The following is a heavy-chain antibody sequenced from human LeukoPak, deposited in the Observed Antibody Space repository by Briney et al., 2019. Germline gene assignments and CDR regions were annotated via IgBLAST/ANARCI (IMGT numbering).Heavy chain of an antibody. J-gene: IGHJ5*02. D-gene: IGHD3-22*01. Sequence: GGSLRLSCAASGFTFNSYAMTWVRQAPGKGLEWVSAISGGGVNTYYADSVKGRFTISRDNSKNMLYLQMNSLRAEDTAVYYCAKTLGYSGYLSPWGQGTLVTVSS. CDR2: ISGGGVNT. CDR1: GFTFNSYA. CDR3: AKTLGYSGYLSP. V-gene: IGHV3-23*01.